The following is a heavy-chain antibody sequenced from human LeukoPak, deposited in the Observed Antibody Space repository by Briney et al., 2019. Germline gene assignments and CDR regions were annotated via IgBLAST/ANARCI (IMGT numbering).Heavy chain of an antibody. CDR2: INHSGST. CDR3: ARAAQVVAAYYYHYYGMDV. Sequence: SETLSLTCAVYGGSFSGYYWSWIRQPPGKGLEWIGEINHSGSTNYNPSLKSRVTISVDTSKNQFSLKLSSVTAADTAVYYCARAAQVVAAYYYHYYGMDVWGQGTTVTVSS. CDR1: GGSFSGYY. J-gene: IGHJ6*02. D-gene: IGHD2-15*01. V-gene: IGHV4-34*01.